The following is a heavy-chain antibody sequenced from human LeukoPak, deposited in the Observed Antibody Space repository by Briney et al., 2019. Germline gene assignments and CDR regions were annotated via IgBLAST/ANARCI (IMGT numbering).Heavy chain of an antibody. V-gene: IGHV4-4*02. D-gene: IGHD1-26*01. CDR3: SRESGAFCPFGY. CDR2: VSLAGQT. J-gene: IGHJ4*02. Sequence: SETLSLTCDVSGGSIGNTNWWSWVRQPPGQGLVWIGEVSLAGQTNYNPSLNGRVTMSLDESSNQLSLKLTSVTAADTAIYYCSRESGAFCPFGYWGQGTLVIVPS. CDR1: GGSIGNTNW.